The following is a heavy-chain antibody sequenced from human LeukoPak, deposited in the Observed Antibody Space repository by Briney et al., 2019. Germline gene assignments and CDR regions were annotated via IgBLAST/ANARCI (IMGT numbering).Heavy chain of an antibody. J-gene: IGHJ4*02. CDR1: GGSISSYY. Sequence: SETLSLTCTVSGGSISSYYWSWIRQPPGKGLEWIGYIYYSGSTNYNPSLKSRVTISVDKSKNQFSLKLSSVTAADTAVYYCARRSSSWYGESIDYWGQGTLVTVSS. V-gene: IGHV4-59*01. CDR2: IYYSGST. D-gene: IGHD6-13*01. CDR3: ARRSSSWYGESIDY.